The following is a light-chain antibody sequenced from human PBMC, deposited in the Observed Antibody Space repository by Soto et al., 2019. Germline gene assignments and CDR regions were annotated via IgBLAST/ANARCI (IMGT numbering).Light chain of an antibody. CDR3: QQLNSFPFT. J-gene: IGKJ3*01. CDR2: AAS. Sequence: DIQLTQSPPFLSASVGDRVTISCRASQGISSYLAWYQQKPGKAPKLLIYAASTLQSGVPSRFSGSGSETEFTLAISSLQPEDFATYHCQQLNSFPFTFGPGTKVDIK. CDR1: QGISSY. V-gene: IGKV1-9*01.